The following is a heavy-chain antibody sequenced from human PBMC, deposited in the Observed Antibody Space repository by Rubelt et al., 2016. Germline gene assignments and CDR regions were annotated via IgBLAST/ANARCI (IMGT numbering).Heavy chain of an antibody. V-gene: IGHV4-34*01. D-gene: IGHD3-16*01. CDR3: ARGLYATRMAS. Sequence: QVQLQQWGAGLLKPSETLSLTCAVYGESVSGYYWSWIRQPPGKGLEWIGEISHSGSTSHNPSLKSRVIISADTSKNQFSLRSATVAAAGAAVDYWARGLYATRMASWGQGTLVTVSS. CDR2: ISHSGST. J-gene: IGHJ4*02. CDR1: GESVSGYY.